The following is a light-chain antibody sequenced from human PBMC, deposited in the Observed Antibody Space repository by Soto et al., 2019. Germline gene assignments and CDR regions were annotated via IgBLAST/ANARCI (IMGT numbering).Light chain of an antibody. CDR1: QSISNF. J-gene: IGKJ4*01. Sequence: EIVLTQSPATLSLSPGERATLSCRASQSISNFLAWYQQKPGQPPRLLIYDASKRATDIPDRLIGSGSGTDFTLTISSLEPEDFAIYYCHQRSNWPPFTFGGGTKVEI. CDR2: DAS. CDR3: HQRSNWPPFT. V-gene: IGKV3-11*01.